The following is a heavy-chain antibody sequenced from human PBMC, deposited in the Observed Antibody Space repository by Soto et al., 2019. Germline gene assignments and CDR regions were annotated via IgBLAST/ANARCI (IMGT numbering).Heavy chain of an antibody. J-gene: IGHJ4*02. CDR3: TTSNLGVDF. CDR2: IKTKPDDGTI. D-gene: IGHD1-1*01. Sequence: XGSLRLSCAASGLIFSDVWMTWVRQAPGKGLEWVGRIKTKPDDGTIDYAAPVRGRFTISRDDSKNTLYLQMTSLTPDDTGVYYCTTSNLGVDFWGPGTLVTVSS. CDR1: GLIFSDVW. V-gene: IGHV3-15*01.